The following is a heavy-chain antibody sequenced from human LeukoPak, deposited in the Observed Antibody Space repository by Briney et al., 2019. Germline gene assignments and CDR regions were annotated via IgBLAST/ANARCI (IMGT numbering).Heavy chain of an antibody. D-gene: IGHD2-15*01. CDR2: ISSSSSYI. CDR1: GFTFSSYS. CDR3: ARDGFGMDIVVVVAANAFDI. J-gene: IGHJ3*02. V-gene: IGHV3-21*01. Sequence: GGSLRLSCAASGFTFSSYSMNWVRQAPGKGLEWVSSISSSSSYIYYADSVKGRFTISRDNAKNSLYLQMNSLRAEDTAVYYCARDGFGMDIVVVVAANAFDIWGQGTMVTVSS.